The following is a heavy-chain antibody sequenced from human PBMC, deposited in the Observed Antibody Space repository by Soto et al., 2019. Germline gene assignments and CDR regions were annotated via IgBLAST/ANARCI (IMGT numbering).Heavy chain of an antibody. CDR3: ARHQIQLWLSPPDY. J-gene: IGHJ4*02. CDR2: IYYSGST. D-gene: IGHD5-18*01. Sequence: SETLSLTCTVSGGAISSSSYYWGWIRQPPGKGLEWIGSIYYSGSTYYNPSLKSRVTISVDTSKNQFSLKLSSVTAADTAVYYCARHQIQLWLSPPDYWGQGTLVTVSS. V-gene: IGHV4-39*01. CDR1: GGAISSSSYY.